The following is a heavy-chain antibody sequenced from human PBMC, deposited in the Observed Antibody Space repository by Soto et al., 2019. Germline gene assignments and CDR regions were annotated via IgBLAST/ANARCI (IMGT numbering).Heavy chain of an antibody. V-gene: IGHV2-5*01. Sequence: SGPTLVNPTQTLTLTCTFSGFSLSTTGVAVGWIRQSPRRALEWLAVIFWNDYKTYSPSLESRLTITKDTSKNQVVLSMTNVDPVDTATYYCAHASVKLMPFGELLHHFRFWGQGTRVTVSS. CDR3: AHASVKLMPFGELLHHFRF. CDR2: IFWNDYK. J-gene: IGHJ4*02. CDR1: GFSLSTTGVA. D-gene: IGHD3-10*01.